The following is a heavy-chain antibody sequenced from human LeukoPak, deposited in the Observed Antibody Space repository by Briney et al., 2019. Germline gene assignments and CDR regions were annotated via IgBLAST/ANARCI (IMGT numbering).Heavy chain of an antibody. V-gene: IGHV3-33*07. CDR3: ARDMVEATTRGIDY. D-gene: IGHD5-12*01. Sequence: GGSLRLSCAVSGFTFSSHGMYWVRQAPGKGLEWVALIWYDGSKKYYADSVKGRFTISRDNSKNTLSLQMNTLRAEDTGVYYCARDMVEATTRGIDYWGQGTLVTVSS. J-gene: IGHJ4*02. CDR2: IWYDGSKK. CDR1: GFTFSSHG.